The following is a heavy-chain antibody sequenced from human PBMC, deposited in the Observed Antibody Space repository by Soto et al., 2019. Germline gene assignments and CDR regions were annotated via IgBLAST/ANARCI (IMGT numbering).Heavy chain of an antibody. CDR2: INPNSGGT. Sequence: QVQLVQSGAEVKKPGASVKVSCKASGYTFTGYYIHWVRQAPGQGLEWMGWINPNSGGTKSAQKFQGWVTMTSDTSISTAYMELSRLRSDDTAVYYCARHLSPYTYFDYWGQGTLVTVSS. J-gene: IGHJ4*02. CDR1: GYTFTGYY. CDR3: ARHLSPYTYFDY. V-gene: IGHV1-2*04. D-gene: IGHD2-2*02.